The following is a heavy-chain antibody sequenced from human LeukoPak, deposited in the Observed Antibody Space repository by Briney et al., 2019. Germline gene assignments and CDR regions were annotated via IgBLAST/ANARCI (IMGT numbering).Heavy chain of an antibody. V-gene: IGHV4-39*01. J-gene: IGHJ3*02. CDR3: ASPSRSDLDAFDI. CDR2: IYYSGST. CDR1: GGSISSSSYY. D-gene: IGHD3-3*01. Sequence: PSETLSLTCTVSGGSISSSSYYWGWIRRPPGKGLEWIGSIYYSGSTYYNPSLKSRVTISVDTSKNQFSLKLSSVTAADTAVYYCASPSRSDLDAFDIWGQGTMVTVSS.